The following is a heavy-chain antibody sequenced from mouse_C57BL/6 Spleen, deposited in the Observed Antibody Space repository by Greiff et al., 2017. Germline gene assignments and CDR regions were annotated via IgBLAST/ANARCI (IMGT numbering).Heavy chain of an antibody. J-gene: IGHJ3*01. CDR3: GRDDTTGVATPFSY. Sequence: EVKLMESGGGLVKPGGSLKLSCAASGFTFSDYGMHWVRQPPEKGLEWVAYIRSGSSTIYYADTVKGRFTISRDNAKNTLLLQMSSLRAEDTAMYYGGRDDTTGVATPFSYWGQGTLVTVSA. CDR1: GFTFSDYG. D-gene: IGHD1-1*01. CDR2: IRSGSSTI. V-gene: IGHV5-17*01.